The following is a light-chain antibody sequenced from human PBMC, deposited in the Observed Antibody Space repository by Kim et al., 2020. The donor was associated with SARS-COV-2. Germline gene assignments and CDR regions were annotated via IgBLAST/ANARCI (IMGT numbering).Light chain of an antibody. CDR1: KLGDKY. Sequence: VSPEQTASITCSGDKLGDKYACWYQQKPGQSPVLVIYQDSKRPSGIPERFSGSNSGNTATLTISGTQAMDEADYYCQAWDSSTVVFGGGTQLTVL. CDR2: QDS. CDR3: QAWDSSTVV. J-gene: IGLJ2*01. V-gene: IGLV3-1*01.